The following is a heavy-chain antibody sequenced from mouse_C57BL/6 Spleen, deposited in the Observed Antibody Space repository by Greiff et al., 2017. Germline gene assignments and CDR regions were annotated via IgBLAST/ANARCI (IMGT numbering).Heavy chain of an antibody. D-gene: IGHD2-2*01. V-gene: IGHV2-6-1*01. CDR1: GFSLTSYG. Sequence: VQLQQSGPGLVAPSQSLSITCTVSGFSLTSYGVHWVRQPPGKGLEWLVVIWSDGSTTSNSALKSRLSISKDNSKSQVFLKMNSLQTDDTAMYYCARHEGYGYDGFAYWGQGTLVTVSA. CDR3: ARHEGYGYDGFAY. CDR2: IWSDGST. J-gene: IGHJ3*01.